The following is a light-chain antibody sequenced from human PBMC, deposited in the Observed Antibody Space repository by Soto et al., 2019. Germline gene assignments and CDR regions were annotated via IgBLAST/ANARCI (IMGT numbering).Light chain of an antibody. V-gene: IGKV1-16*01. Sequence: DVQMTQSPSSQSASVGNRVNITCRASEGNGNWVAWYQQRPGKAPQCLIYSTSTLQTGVSSRFSGRGRGTDFTLTISSLQPEDVATYYCQQYGRFPATFGGGTKVEI. CDR1: EGNGNW. CDR3: QQYGRFPAT. CDR2: STS. J-gene: IGKJ4*01.